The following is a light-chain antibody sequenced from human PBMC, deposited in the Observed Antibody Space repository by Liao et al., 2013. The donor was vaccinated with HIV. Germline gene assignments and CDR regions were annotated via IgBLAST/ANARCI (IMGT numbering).Light chain of an antibody. J-gene: IGLJ7*01. V-gene: IGLV3-21*01. Sequence: SHELTQPPSVSVAPGKTARITCGGNNIGSKSVHWYQQKPGQAPVLVIYYDSDRPSGIPERFSGSNSGNTATLTISRVEAGDEADYYCQVWDSSSDRYAVFGGGTQLTVL. CDR2: YDS. CDR1: NIGSKS. CDR3: QVWDSSSDRYAV.